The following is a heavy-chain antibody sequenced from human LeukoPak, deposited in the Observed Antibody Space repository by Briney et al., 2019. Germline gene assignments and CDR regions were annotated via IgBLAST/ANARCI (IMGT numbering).Heavy chain of an antibody. D-gene: IGHD1-7*01. CDR3: AKEGGTGTRFDY. Sequence: GGSLTLSCAASGFTFSSSAMSWVRQAPGKGLYWVSAISGSGTGTYYADSVKGRFNISRDNSKNTLYLQMNSLRAEDTAVYYCAKEGGTGTRFDYWGQGTLVTVSS. CDR2: ISGSGTGT. V-gene: IGHV3-23*01. CDR1: GFTFSSSA. J-gene: IGHJ4*02.